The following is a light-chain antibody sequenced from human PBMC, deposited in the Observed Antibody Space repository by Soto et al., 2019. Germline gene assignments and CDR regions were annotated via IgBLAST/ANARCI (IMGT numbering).Light chain of an antibody. Sequence: QSALTQPASVSGSPGQSITISCTGTSSDVGAYNYVSWYQHYPGKAPKLIIYDVSNRPSGVFNRFSGSKSGNTASLTISGLQAEDEADYYCSSYTISSTLVFGGGTKLTVL. CDR3: SSYTISSTLV. CDR2: DVS. CDR1: SSDVGAYNY. V-gene: IGLV2-14*03. J-gene: IGLJ2*01.